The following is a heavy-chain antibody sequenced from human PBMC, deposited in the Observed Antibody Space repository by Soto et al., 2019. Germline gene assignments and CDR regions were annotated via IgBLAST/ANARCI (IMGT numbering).Heavy chain of an antibody. D-gene: IGHD3-3*01. CDR1: GFTFSSYW. CDR3: ARDIRLLETTPWFDP. CDR2: IKQDGSEK. Sequence: GGSLRLSCAASGFTFSSYWMSWVRQAPGKGLEWVANIKQDGSEKYYVDSVKGRFTISRDNAKNSLYLQMNSLRAEDTAVYYCARDIRLLETTPWFDPWGQGTLVTVSS. V-gene: IGHV3-7*03. J-gene: IGHJ5*02.